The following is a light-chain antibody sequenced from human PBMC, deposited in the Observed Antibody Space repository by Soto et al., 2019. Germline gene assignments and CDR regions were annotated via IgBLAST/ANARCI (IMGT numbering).Light chain of an antibody. J-gene: IGKJ1*01. Sequence: DIQMTQSPSTLSASVGDRVTITCRASQIISSWLAWYQQKPGKAPKVLINDVSSLESGVPSRFSGSGYGTEFTLTISSLQPDDFATYCCQQYNTYPWTFGQGTKVEIK. CDR2: DVS. CDR1: QIISSW. V-gene: IGKV1-5*01. CDR3: QQYNTYPWT.